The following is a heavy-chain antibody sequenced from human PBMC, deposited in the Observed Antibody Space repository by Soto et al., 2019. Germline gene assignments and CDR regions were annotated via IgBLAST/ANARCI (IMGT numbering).Heavy chain of an antibody. CDR3: AKGRRSSTSCPDDY. V-gene: IGHV3-23*01. D-gene: IGHD2-2*01. J-gene: IGHJ4*02. Sequence: EVQLLESGGGLVQPRGSLRLSCAASGFTFSSYAMSWVRQAPGKGLEWVSAISGSGGSTYYADSVKGRFTISRDNSKNTLYLQMNSLRAEDTAVYYCAKGRRSSTSCPDDYWGQGTLVTVSS. CDR2: ISGSGGST. CDR1: GFTFSSYA.